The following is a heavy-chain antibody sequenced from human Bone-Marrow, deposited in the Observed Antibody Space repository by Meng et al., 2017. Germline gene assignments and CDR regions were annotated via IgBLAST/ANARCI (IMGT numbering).Heavy chain of an antibody. J-gene: IGHJ3*01. D-gene: IGHD6-13*01. CDR3: AKDRNYRAADAIIFDF. CDR1: GFTFDNYA. V-gene: IGHV3-43D*03. Sequence: GGSLRLSCAASGFTFDNYAMYWVRQAPGKGLEWVSLITWDGGSTYYADSVKGRFTISRDNRKNSLYLQMNSLRTEDTALYYCAKDRNYRAADAIIFDFWGQGTKVTVSS. CDR2: ITWDGGST.